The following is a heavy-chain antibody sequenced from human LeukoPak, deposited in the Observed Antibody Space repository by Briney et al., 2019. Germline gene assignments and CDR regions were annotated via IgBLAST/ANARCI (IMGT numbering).Heavy chain of an antibody. V-gene: IGHV3-48*01. D-gene: IGHD6-19*01. J-gene: IGHJ4*02. CDR1: GFTFSTYS. Sequence: GGSLRLSCAASGFTFSTYSMNWVRQAPGKGVEGVSYISSSSSTIYYAHYVKGRFTISRDNSKNTLYVQMNSLRVEGTAVYYCARGETAGRDYWGQGALVTVSS. CDR2: ISSSSSTI. CDR3: ARGETAGRDY.